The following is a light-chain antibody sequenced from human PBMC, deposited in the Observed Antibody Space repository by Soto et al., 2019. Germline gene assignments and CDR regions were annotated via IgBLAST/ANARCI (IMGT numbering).Light chain of an antibody. CDR3: QQYGISPLT. Sequence: NVLRQFPGTLILSPGEGATLSCRASQSVSSNYLAWYQQKFGQAPRLLIYGASTRATGIPDRFTGGGSGTDFTLTISRLQPEDSAVYYCQQYGISPLTFGQGTSVEI. V-gene: IGKV3-20*01. CDR2: GAS. CDR1: QSVSSNY. J-gene: IGKJ1*01.